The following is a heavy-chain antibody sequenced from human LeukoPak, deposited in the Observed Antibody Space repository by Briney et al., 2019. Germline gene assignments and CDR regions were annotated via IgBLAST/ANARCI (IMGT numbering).Heavy chain of an antibody. CDR1: GFTVSSNY. CDR2: LYSGGGT. Sequence: GGSLRLSCVASGFTVSSNYMSWVRQAPGKGLEWVSVLYSGGGTYYADSVRGRFTISRDNSKNTVYLQMNSLSTEDTALYYCASGYNWNYLFDYWGQGTLVTVSS. CDR3: ASGYNWNYLFDY. V-gene: IGHV3-66*02. J-gene: IGHJ4*02. D-gene: IGHD1-7*01.